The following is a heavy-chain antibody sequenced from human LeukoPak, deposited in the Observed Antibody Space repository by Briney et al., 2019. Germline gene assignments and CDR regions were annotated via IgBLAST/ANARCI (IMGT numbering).Heavy chain of an antibody. J-gene: IGHJ4*02. Sequence: GASVKVSCKASGYTFTGYYMHWVRQAPGQGLEWMGWIYPNSGGTNYAQKFQGRVTMTRDTSISTAYMELSRLRSDDTAVYYCARDSRDIVVVVAATYLRGFDYWGQGTLVTVSS. D-gene: IGHD2-15*01. CDR3: ARDSRDIVVVVAATYLRGFDY. CDR2: IYPNSGGT. V-gene: IGHV1-2*02. CDR1: GYTFTGYY.